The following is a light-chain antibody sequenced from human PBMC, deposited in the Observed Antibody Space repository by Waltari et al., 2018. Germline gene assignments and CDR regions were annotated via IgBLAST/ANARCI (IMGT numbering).Light chain of an antibody. J-gene: IGKJ4*01. CDR1: QSISSY. CDR2: AAS. V-gene: IGKV1-39*01. Sequence: DIQMTQSPSSLSASVGDRVTITCRASQSISSYLNWYQQKPGKAPKLLICAASSLQSGVPSRFSGSGAGPDFTLTISSLQPEDFATYYCQQSYSTPRTFGGGTKVEIK. CDR3: QQSYSTPRT.